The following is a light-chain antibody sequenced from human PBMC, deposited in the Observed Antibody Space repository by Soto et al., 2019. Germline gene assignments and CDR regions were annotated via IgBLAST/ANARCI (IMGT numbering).Light chain of an antibody. CDR3: QHYANSPWT. CDR1: QSVGSSY. V-gene: IGKV3-20*01. Sequence: EIVLTQSPGTLSLSPGERATLSCRASQSVGSSYLAWYQQKPGQAPRLLIYGASSRATGIPDRFRGSGSGTDFTLTISRLEPEDCAVFYCQHYANSPWTFGQGTKVEIK. CDR2: GAS. J-gene: IGKJ1*01.